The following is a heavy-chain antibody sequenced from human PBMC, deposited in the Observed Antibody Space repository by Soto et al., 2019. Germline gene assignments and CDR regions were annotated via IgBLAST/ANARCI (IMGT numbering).Heavy chain of an antibody. CDR1: GVSISRGGYS. J-gene: IGHJ5*02. V-gene: IGHV4-30-2*01. CDR3: ARGLDYYGSVRYSNNQQHLHSP. CDR2: IYHSGST. D-gene: IGHD3-10*01. Sequence: SETLSLTCAVSGVSISRGGYSWSWIRQPPGKGLEWIGYIYHSGSTYYNPSLRSRVTISVDRSKNQFSLKLSSVTAADTAVYYCARGLDYYGSVRYSNNQQHLHSPCGQGT.